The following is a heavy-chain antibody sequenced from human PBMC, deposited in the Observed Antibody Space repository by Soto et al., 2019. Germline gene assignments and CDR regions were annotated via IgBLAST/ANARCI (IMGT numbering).Heavy chain of an antibody. Sequence: GGSLRLSCAASGFTFSGTAMHWVRQASGKGLEWVGRIRSKANSYATAYAASVKGRFTISRDDSKNTAYLQMNSLKTEDTAVYYCTSGSSSSWTGVWFDPWGQGTLVTVSS. CDR2: IRSKANSYAT. CDR1: GFTFSGTA. CDR3: TSGSSSSWTGVWFDP. J-gene: IGHJ5*02. D-gene: IGHD6-13*01. V-gene: IGHV3-73*01.